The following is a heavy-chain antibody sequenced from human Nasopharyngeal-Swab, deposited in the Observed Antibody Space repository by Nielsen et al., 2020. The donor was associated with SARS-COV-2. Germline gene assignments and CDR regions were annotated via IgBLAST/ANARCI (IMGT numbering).Heavy chain of an antibody. CDR3: ASGAVDGSGTYRLGEY. D-gene: IGHD3-10*01. V-gene: IGHV3-74*01. CDR2: MDSDGSTK. CDR1: QFTFRTYW. J-gene: IGHJ4*02. Sequence: GESLKISCSASQFTFRTYWIHWVRQAPGTGLVWVSRMDSDGSTKNYADSVKGRFTISRDNAKNTLYLQMNCLRAEDTAVYYCASGAVDGSGTYRLGEYWGQGTLVTVSS.